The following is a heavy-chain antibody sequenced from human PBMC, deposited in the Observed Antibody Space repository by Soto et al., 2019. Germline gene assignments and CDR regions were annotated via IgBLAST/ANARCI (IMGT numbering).Heavy chain of an antibody. Sequence: QVQLVQSGAEVKKPGSSVKVSCKASGDTFSFYTINWVRQAPGLGLEWMGRVNPIVSMSNYAQKFQGRVKITADKHTTAAYMQLSSLRSEDTAIYYCAASYGSGYRAFDYWGQGALVTVSS. D-gene: IGHD3-10*01. CDR1: GDTFSFYT. CDR3: AASYGSGYRAFDY. CDR2: VNPIVSMS. J-gene: IGHJ4*02. V-gene: IGHV1-69*02.